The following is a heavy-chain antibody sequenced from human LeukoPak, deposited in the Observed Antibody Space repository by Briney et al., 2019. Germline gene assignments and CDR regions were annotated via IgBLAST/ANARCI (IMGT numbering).Heavy chain of an antibody. D-gene: IGHD4-23*01. Sequence: ASVKVSCKASGYTFTGHYMHWVRQAPGQGLEWMGWINPNSGGTNYAQKFQGRVTMTRDTSISTAYMELSRLRSDDTAVYYCARDITDYGGNSGLDYWGRGTLVTVSS. J-gene: IGHJ4*02. CDR3: ARDITDYGGNSGLDY. CDR2: INPNSGGT. CDR1: GYTFTGHY. V-gene: IGHV1-2*02.